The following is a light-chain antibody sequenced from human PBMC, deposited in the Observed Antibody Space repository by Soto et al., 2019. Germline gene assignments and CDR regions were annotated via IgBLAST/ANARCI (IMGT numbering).Light chain of an antibody. CDR3: QSYDSSLSGSV. V-gene: IGLV1-40*01. J-gene: IGLJ2*01. Sequence: QSVLTQPPSVSEAPGQRVTISCTGSSSNIGAGYDVHWYQQLPGTAPKLLIYGNSNRPSGVPDRFSGSKSGTSASLAITGLQAEDEADYYCQSYDSSLSGSVFGGGTTLTVL. CDR1: SSNIGAGYD. CDR2: GNS.